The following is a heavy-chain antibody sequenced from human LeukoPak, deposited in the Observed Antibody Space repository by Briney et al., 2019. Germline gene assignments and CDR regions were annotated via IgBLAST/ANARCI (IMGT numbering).Heavy chain of an antibody. CDR3: ARAGETRWFGEFIHTYYFDY. Sequence: SETLSLTCTVSGGSIISGSKYWGWIRQAPGKGLEWIGSIYYSGSTYYNPSLKSRVTISVDTSKNQFSLKLSSVTAADTAVYYCARAGETRWFGEFIHTYYFDYWGQGTLVTVSS. CDR1: GGSIISGSKY. J-gene: IGHJ4*02. D-gene: IGHD3-10*01. V-gene: IGHV4-39*07. CDR2: IYYSGST.